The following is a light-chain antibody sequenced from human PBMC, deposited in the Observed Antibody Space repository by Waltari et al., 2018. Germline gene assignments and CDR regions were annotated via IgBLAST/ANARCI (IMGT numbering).Light chain of an antibody. Sequence: QSVLTQPPSASGPPGQRVTISCSGSSSNIASNTVSWYQKLPGAAPKLLIFSDIERPSGVPDRFSGSKSGTSASLIISGLQSADEADYYCAVWDDSLNVTVCGSGTVVTVL. CDR3: AVWDDSLNVTV. J-gene: IGLJ6*01. CDR2: SDI. CDR1: SSNIASNT. V-gene: IGLV1-44*01.